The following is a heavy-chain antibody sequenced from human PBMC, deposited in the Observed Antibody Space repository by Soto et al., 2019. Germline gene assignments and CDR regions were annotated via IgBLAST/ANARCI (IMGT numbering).Heavy chain of an antibody. CDR1: GFTFSSYS. Sequence: GGSLRLSCAASGFTFSSYSMNWVRQAPGKGLEWVSSISSSSSYIYYADSVKGRFTISRDNAKNSLYLQMNSLRAEDTAVYYCARDWCSSTSCPFYYYYYGMDVWGQGTTVTVSS. J-gene: IGHJ6*02. CDR3: ARDWCSSTSCPFYYYYYGMDV. CDR2: ISSSSSYI. D-gene: IGHD2-2*01. V-gene: IGHV3-21*01.